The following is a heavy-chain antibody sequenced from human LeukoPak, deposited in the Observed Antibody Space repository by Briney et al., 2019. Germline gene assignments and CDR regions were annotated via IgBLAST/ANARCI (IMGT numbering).Heavy chain of an antibody. J-gene: IGHJ5*02. V-gene: IGHV1-18*01. D-gene: IGHD2-2*02. CDR2: ISAYNGNT. CDR3: ARDAYCSSTSCYTHWFDP. Sequence: VASVKVSCKASGYTFTSYGISWVRQAPGQGLEWMGWISAYNGNTNYAQKLQGRVTMTTDTSTSTAYMELRSVRSDDTAVYYCARDAYCSSTSCYTHWFDPWGQGTLVTVSS. CDR1: GYTFTSYG.